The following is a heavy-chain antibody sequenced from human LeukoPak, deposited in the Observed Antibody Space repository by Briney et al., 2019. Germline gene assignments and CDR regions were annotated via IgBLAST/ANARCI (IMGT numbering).Heavy chain of an antibody. J-gene: IGHJ4*02. V-gene: IGHV1-2*02. D-gene: IGHD6-13*01. CDR3: ARIAAAGPS. Sequence: GASVKVSCKASGYTSTGYYMHWVRQAPGQGLEWMGWIIPNSGGTNYAQKFQGRVTMTRDTSISTAYMELSRLRSDDTTVYYCARIAAAGPSWGQGTLVTVSS. CDR2: IIPNSGGT. CDR1: GYTSTGYY.